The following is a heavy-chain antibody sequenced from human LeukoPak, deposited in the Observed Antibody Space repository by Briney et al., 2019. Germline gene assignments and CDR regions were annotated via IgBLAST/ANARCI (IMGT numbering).Heavy chain of an antibody. J-gene: IGHJ4*02. Sequence: ASVKVSCKASGYTFTGYYMHWVRQAPGQGLEWMGRINPNSGGTNYAQKFQGRVTITRDTSISTAYMELSRLRSDDTAVYYCARLGSWLLPRGYFDYWGQGTLVTVSS. V-gene: IGHV1-2*06. D-gene: IGHD3-22*01. CDR3: ARLGSWLLPRGYFDY. CDR1: GYTFTGYY. CDR2: INPNSGGT.